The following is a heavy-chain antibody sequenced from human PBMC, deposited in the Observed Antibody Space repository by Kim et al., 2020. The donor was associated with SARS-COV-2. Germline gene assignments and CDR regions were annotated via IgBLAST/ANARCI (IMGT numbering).Heavy chain of an antibody. J-gene: IGHJ4*02. D-gene: IGHD3-16*01. CDR2: GVNT. Sequence: GVNTYYADSVKGRFPISRYNSKNTLYLQMNSLRAEDTAIYYCAKGGTDRGWGQGTLVTVSS. V-gene: IGHV3-23*01. CDR3: AKGGTDRG.